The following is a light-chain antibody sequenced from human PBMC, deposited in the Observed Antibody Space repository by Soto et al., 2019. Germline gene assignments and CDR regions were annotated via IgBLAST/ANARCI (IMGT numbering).Light chain of an antibody. CDR3: RQLTSYLGEFT. CDR1: QGISSY. CDR2: AAS. J-gene: IGKJ3*01. Sequence: IQLTQSPSSLSASVGDRVTITCRASQGISSYLAWYQQKPGKAPKLLIYAASTLQSGVPSRFSGSGSGTDFTLTISSLQPEDFATYYCRQLTSYLGEFTFGPGTKVDIK. V-gene: IGKV1-9*01.